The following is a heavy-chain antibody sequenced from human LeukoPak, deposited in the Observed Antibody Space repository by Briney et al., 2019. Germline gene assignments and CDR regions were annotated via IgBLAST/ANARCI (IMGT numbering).Heavy chain of an antibody. V-gene: IGHV1-2*02. CDR2: LNPNSGGT. D-gene: IGHD3-22*01. Sequence: ASVKVSCKASGYTFTGYYKHWVRQAPGQGLEWLGWLNPNSGGTSYPQKFQGRVTMTGDTSTSTAYMELSSLRSDDTAMYYCARGGEWYYDSSTYRLFDYWGQGTLVTVSS. J-gene: IGHJ4*02. CDR1: GYTFTGYY. CDR3: ARGGEWYYDSSTYRLFDY.